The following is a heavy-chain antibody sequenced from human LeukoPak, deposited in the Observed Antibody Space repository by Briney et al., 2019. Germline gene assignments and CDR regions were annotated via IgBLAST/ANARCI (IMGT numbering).Heavy chain of an antibody. CDR1: GYTFTSYY. J-gene: IGHJ4*02. CDR2: VNPSGSGT. D-gene: IGHD3-16*01. CDR3: ARGEAGGDSKFGFDN. V-gene: IGHV1-46*01. Sequence: ASVKASCKASGYTFTSYYMHWVRQAPGQGLEWMGIVNPSGSGTNYAQKFQGRVTMTRDTPTSTVYMELNSLRSEDTAVYYCARGEAGGDSKFGFDNWGQGTLVTVSS.